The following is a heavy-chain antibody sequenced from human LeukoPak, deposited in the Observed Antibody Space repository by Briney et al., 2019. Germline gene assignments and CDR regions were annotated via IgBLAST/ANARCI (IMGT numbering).Heavy chain of an antibody. CDR1: GFTVSSNY. V-gene: IGHV3-53*01. D-gene: IGHD1-26*01. Sequence: GGSLRLSCAAAGFTVSSNYMSCVRQAPGKWLEWVSIIYIGGSTFYADSVKGRFTISRDNSKNTLYLQMNSLRAEDTAVYYCARGGSYLSAFDIWGQGTMVTVSS. J-gene: IGHJ3*02. CDR2: IYIGGST. CDR3: ARGGSYLSAFDI.